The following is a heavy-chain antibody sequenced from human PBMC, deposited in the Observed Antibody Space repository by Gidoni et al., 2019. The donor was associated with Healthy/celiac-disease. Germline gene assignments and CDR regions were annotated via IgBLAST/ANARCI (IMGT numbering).Heavy chain of an antibody. J-gene: IGHJ5*02. Sequence: QVQLQESGPGLVKPSQTLSLTCTVSGGSIRSGGYYWSWIRQHPGKGLEWIGYIYYRGSTYYNPSLKSRVTISVDTSKNQFSLKLSSVTAADTAVYYCAREHYYGSGSYAWFDPWGQGTLVTVSS. V-gene: IGHV4-31*03. CDR3: AREHYYGSGSYAWFDP. CDR2: IYYRGST. D-gene: IGHD3-10*01. CDR1: GGSIRSGGYY.